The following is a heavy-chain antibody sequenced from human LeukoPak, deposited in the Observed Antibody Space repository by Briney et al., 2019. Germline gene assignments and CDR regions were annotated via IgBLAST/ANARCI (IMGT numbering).Heavy chain of an antibody. J-gene: IGHJ4*02. CDR1: RFTFSNYW. Sequence: GGSLRLSCVASRFTFSNYWMSWVRQAPGKGLEWVANINQDGSKKPYADSMKGRFTISRDNAKGSLYLQLNSLRADDTAVYYCAKWGPHCVGDYCPALDSWGQGTLVTVSS. D-gene: IGHD2-21*02. CDR3: AKWGPHCVGDYCPALDS. CDR2: INQDGSKK. V-gene: IGHV3-7*01.